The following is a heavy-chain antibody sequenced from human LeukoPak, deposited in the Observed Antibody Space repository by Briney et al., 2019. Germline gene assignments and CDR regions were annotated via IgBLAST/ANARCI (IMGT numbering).Heavy chain of an antibody. CDR1: GGSFSGYY. CDR3: ARAKRWLQSDAFDI. CDR2: IYHSGST. J-gene: IGHJ3*02. Sequence: SETLSLTCAVYGGSFSGYYWSWIRQPPGKGLEWIGSIYHSGSTYYNPSLKSRVTISVDTSKNQFSLKLSSVTAADTAVYYCARAKRWLQSDAFDIWGQGTMVTVSS. V-gene: IGHV4-34*01. D-gene: IGHD5-24*01.